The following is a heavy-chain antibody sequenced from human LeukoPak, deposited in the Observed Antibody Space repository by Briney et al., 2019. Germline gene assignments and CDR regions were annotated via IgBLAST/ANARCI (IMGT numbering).Heavy chain of an antibody. V-gene: IGHV3-7*01. CDR3: GRGMRDYYGLDY. CDR1: GFTFSTYG. CDR2: INQDGSET. J-gene: IGHJ4*02. Sequence: PGGSLRLSCVASGFTFSTYGMNWVRQAPGKGLDWVANINQDGSETYYVDSVKGRFSISRDNAKNTLYLQMNSLTVEDTAVYYCGRGMRDYYGLDYWGQGILVTVSS. D-gene: IGHD3-10*01.